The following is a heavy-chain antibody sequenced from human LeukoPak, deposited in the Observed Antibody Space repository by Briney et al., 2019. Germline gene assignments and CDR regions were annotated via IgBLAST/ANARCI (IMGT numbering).Heavy chain of an antibody. D-gene: IGHD3-3*01. CDR2: ISAYNGNT. CDR3: ARVHYDFWSGYYTGAIDY. J-gene: IGHJ4*02. Sequence: ASVKVSCKASGYTFTSYGISWVRQAPGQGLEWMGWISAYNGNTNYAQKLQGRVTMTTDTSTSTAYMELRSLRSDDTAVYYCARVHYDFWSGYYTGAIDYWGQGTLVTVSS. V-gene: IGHV1-18*01. CDR1: GYTFTSYG.